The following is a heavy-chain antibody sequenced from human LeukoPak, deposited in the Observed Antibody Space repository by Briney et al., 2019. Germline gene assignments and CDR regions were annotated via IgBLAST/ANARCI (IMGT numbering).Heavy chain of an antibody. D-gene: IGHD5-18*01. J-gene: IGHJ4*02. CDR1: GYSISSGYY. CDR3: ARVRYNYGDSDY. CDR2: IYHNGNT. Sequence: SETLSLTCAVSGYSISSGYYWGWIRQPPGKGLEWIGTIYHNGNTYYNPSLKSRVTISVDTSKNQFSLKLSSVTATDTAVYYCARVRYNYGDSDYWGQGTLVTVSS. V-gene: IGHV4-38-2*01.